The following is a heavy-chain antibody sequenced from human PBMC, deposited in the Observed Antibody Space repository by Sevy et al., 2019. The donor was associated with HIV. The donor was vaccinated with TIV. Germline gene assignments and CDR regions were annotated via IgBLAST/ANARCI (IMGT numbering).Heavy chain of an antibody. CDR3: ARGRYDFWSGYQREYWFDS. CDR2: INHRGST. D-gene: IGHD3-3*01. Sequence: SETLSLTCAVYGGSFSGYYWSWIRQPPGKGLEWIGEINHRGSTNYNPSLKSRVTISVDMSKNQFSLKLSSVTAADTAVYYSARGRYDFWSGYQREYWFDSWGQGTLVTVSS. V-gene: IGHV4-34*01. J-gene: IGHJ5*01. CDR1: GGSFSGYY.